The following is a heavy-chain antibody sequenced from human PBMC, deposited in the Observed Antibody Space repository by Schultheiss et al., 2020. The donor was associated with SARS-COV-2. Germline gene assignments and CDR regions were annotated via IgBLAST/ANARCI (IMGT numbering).Heavy chain of an antibody. CDR3: AKSMIVVVNTGEPTYALDV. CDR2: ISAYNGNT. D-gene: IGHD3-22*01. J-gene: IGHJ6*02. CDR1: GYTFTSYG. Sequence: ASVKVSCKASGYTFTSYGISWVRQAPGQGLEWMGWISAYNGNTNYAQKLQGRVTMTTDTSTSTAYMELRSLRSDDTAVYYCAKSMIVVVNTGEPTYALDVWGQGTTVTVSS. V-gene: IGHV1-18*01.